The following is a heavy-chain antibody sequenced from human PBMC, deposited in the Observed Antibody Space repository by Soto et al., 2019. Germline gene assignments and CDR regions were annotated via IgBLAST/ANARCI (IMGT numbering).Heavy chain of an antibody. Sequence: SETLSLTCTVSGGSISSGGYYWSWIRQHPGKGLEWTGYIYYSGSTYYNPSLKSRVTISVDTSKNQFSLKLSSVTAADTAVYYCARGGYYYDSSGYYPSPRDWFDPWGQGTLVTVSS. V-gene: IGHV4-31*03. CDR2: IYYSGST. D-gene: IGHD3-22*01. CDR3: ARGGYYYDSSGYYPSPRDWFDP. J-gene: IGHJ5*02. CDR1: GGSISSGGYY.